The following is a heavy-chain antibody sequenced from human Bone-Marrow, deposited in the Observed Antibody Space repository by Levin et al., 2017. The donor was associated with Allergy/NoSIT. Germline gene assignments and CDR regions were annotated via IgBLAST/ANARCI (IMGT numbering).Heavy chain of an antibody. CDR3: ASLSSSGDSLYFDY. J-gene: IGHJ4*02. Sequence: GESLKISCAASGFTFSSYWMSWVRQAPGKGLEWVANIKQDGSEKYYVDSVKGRFTISRDNAKNSLYLQMNSLRAEDTAVYYCASLSSSGDSLYFDYWGQGTLVTVSS. V-gene: IGHV3-7*01. CDR1: GFTFSSYW. D-gene: IGHD3-22*01. CDR2: IKQDGSEK.